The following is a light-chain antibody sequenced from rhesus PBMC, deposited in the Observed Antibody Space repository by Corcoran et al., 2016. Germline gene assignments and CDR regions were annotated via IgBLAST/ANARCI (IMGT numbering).Light chain of an antibody. CDR2: GAS. Sequence: QVILTQSPATLSLSPGERATLSCRASQSVSSYLAWYQQKPSQAPRLLIYGASSRATGIPDRFSCSGYGTEFTLTISSLEHGDVGVYHCYQHSSGYSFGQGTKVEIK. CDR1: QSVSSY. J-gene: IGKJ2*01. V-gene: IGKV3-10*01. CDR3: YQHSSGYS.